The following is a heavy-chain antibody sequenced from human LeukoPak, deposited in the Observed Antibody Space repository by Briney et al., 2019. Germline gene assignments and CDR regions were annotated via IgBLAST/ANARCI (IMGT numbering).Heavy chain of an antibody. CDR2: IQEVGNEM. CDR1: GLNFTKHW. D-gene: IGHD3-10*02. Sequence: GGCLRLSCAPTGLNFTKHWMSWVRPYIGEGGGCVAKIQEVGNEMHYVDSVKGRFTISRDNARNSLYLQMNNLRVEDTAIYYCARDYAGGWIDYWGQGIMVTVSS. CDR3: ARDYAGGWIDY. V-gene: IGHV3-7*01. J-gene: IGHJ4*02.